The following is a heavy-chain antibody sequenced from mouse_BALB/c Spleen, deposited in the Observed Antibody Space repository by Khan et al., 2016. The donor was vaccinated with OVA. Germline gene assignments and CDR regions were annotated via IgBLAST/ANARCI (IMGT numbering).Heavy chain of an antibody. CDR2: INPKNGVT. V-gene: IGHV1-18*01. CDR1: GYTFTEYT. CDR3: ARDAGRY. D-gene: IGHD3-3*01. J-gene: IGHJ4*01. Sequence: EVQLQESGPELVKPGASVKISCKTSGYTFTEYTLHWVKQSPGKSLEWIGVINPKNGVTSYNQKFKGKATLTVDKSSSTAYMEFRSLTSEDSAVYYCARDAGRYWGQGTSVTVSS.